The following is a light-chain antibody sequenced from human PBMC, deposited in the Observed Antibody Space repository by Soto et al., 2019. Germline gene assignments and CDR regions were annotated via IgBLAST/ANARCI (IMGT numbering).Light chain of an antibody. Sequence: SYELTQPPSVSVAPEKTATITCGGNNIGNKRVHWYRQKPGQAPVLVISYDSDRPSGIPERFSGSNSGNTATLTISRVEDGDEADYYCQVWDIITDNYVFGPGTTLTVL. CDR1: NIGNKR. V-gene: IGLV3-21*04. J-gene: IGLJ1*01. CDR2: YDS. CDR3: QVWDIITDNYV.